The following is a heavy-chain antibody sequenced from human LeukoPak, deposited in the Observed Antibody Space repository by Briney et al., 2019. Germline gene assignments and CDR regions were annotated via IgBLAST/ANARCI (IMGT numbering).Heavy chain of an antibody. CDR3: ARGVLRYFDRNYFDY. Sequence: GGSLRLSCAASGFTFRSHWMNWVRQAPGKGLEWVANINQDGSQTYYVDSVKGRFTISRDNAKNSLYLQMNSLRAEDTAVYYCARGVLRYFDRNYFDYWGQGTLVTVSS. V-gene: IGHV3-7*01. CDR1: GFTFRSHW. J-gene: IGHJ4*02. D-gene: IGHD3-9*01. CDR2: INQDGSQT.